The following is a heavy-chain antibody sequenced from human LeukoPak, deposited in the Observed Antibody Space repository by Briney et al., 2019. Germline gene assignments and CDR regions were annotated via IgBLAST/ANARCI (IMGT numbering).Heavy chain of an antibody. V-gene: IGHV3-30*02. J-gene: IGHJ4*02. Sequence: GGSLRLSCAASGFTFSSYGMHWVRQAPGKGLEWVAFIRYDGSNKYYADSVKGRFTISRDNSKNTLYLQMNSLRAEDTAVYYCARERGYDTGWSPYFDNWGQGTLVTVSS. CDR1: GFTFSSYG. D-gene: IGHD6-13*01. CDR2: IRYDGSNK. CDR3: ARERGYDTGWSPYFDN.